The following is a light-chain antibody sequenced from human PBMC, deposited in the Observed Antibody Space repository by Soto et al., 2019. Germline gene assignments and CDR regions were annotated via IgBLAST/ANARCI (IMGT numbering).Light chain of an antibody. CDR3: QQYNSYSRT. J-gene: IGKJ1*01. Sequence: DIQMTQSPSTLSASVGDRVTITCRASQSISSWLAWYQQKPGKAPKLLIYDASSLESGVPSRFSGSGSGTEFTLTISNLQPDDFATYYCQQYNSYSRTFGQGTKGEIK. CDR2: DAS. CDR1: QSISSW. V-gene: IGKV1-5*01.